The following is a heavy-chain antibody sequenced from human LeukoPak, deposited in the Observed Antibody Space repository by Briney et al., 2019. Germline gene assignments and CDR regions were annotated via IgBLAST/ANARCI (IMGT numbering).Heavy chain of an antibody. Sequence: PSEALSLTCTVSGGSISSGDYYWSWIRQPPGKGLEWIGYIYYSGSTYYNPSLKSRVTISVDTSKNQSSLKLSSVTAADTAVYYCARAVRWELRYFDYWGQGTLVTVSS. D-gene: IGHD1-26*01. V-gene: IGHV4-30-4*01. J-gene: IGHJ4*02. CDR1: GGSISSGDYY. CDR3: ARAVRWELRYFDY. CDR2: IYYSGST.